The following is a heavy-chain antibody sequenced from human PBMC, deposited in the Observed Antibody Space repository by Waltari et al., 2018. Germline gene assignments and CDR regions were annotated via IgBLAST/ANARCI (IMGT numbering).Heavy chain of an antibody. J-gene: IGHJ5*02. V-gene: IGHV1-3*02. CDR3: ARGRPIQRSGTEMSNWFDP. CDR1: GYTFTRYG. Sequence: QVQLVQSGAEVKKPGASVKVSCKASGYTFTRYGISWVRQAPGQRLEWMGWINAGNGNTKYSQEFQGRVTITRDTSASTAYMELSSLRSEDMAVYYCARGRPIQRSGTEMSNWFDPWGQGTLVTVSS. CDR2: INAGNGNT. D-gene: IGHD1-26*01.